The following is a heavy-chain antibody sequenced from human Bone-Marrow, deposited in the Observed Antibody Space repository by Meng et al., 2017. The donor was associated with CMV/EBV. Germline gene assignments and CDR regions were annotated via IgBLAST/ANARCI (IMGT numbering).Heavy chain of an antibody. CDR1: GFTFSSYA. CDR3: AREIDREIFGVVRHWFDP. D-gene: IGHD3-3*01. V-gene: IGHV3-30*04. Sequence: GESLKISCAASGFTFSSYAMHWVRQAPGKGLEWVAVISYDGRNKYYADSVKGRFTISRDNAKNSLYLQMNSLRAEDTAVYYCAREIDREIFGVVRHWFDPWGQGTLVTVSS. J-gene: IGHJ5*02. CDR2: ISYDGRNK.